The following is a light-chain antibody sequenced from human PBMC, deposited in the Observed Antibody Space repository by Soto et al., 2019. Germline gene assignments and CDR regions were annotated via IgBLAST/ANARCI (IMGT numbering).Light chain of an antibody. CDR3: AAWDDSLSVFVV. V-gene: IGLV1-47*01. J-gene: IGLJ2*01. CDR1: SSNIGSNY. CDR2: RNN. Sequence: QLVLTQPPSASGTPGQRVTISCSGSSSNIGSNYVYWYQQLPGTAPKLLIYRNNQRTSGVPDRFSGSKSGTSASLAISGLRSEDEADYYCAAWDDSLSVFVVFGGGTKLTVL.